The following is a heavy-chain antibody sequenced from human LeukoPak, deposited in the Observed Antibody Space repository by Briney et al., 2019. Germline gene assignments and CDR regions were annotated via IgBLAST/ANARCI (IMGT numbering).Heavy chain of an antibody. CDR1: GFTFSSYA. CDR2: ISGSGGST. J-gene: IGHJ4*02. D-gene: IGHD3-10*01. V-gene: IGHV3-23*01. Sequence: GGSLRLSCAASGFTFSSYAMSWVRQAPGKGLEWVSAISGSGGSTYYTDSVKGRFTISRDNSKNTLYLQMNSLRADDTAVYYCAKDWFAAGPFFDYWGQGTLVTVSS. CDR3: AKDWFAAGPFFDY.